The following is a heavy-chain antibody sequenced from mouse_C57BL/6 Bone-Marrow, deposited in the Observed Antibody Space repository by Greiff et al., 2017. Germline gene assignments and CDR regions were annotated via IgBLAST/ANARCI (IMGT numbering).Heavy chain of an antibody. Sequence: QVQLQQPGTELVKPGASVTLSCKASGYTFTSYWMHWVKQRPGQGLAWIGNINPSNGGTNYTEKFKSKATLTADKSSSTAYMQLSSLTSEDSAVNYCARSNSLLPCAYWGQGTLVTVSA. CDR2: INPSNGGT. V-gene: IGHV1-53*01. D-gene: IGHD2-5*01. CDR1: GYTFTSYW. J-gene: IGHJ3*01. CDR3: ARSNSLLPCAY.